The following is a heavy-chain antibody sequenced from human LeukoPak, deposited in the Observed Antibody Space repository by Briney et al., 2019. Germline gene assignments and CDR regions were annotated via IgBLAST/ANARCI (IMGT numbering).Heavy chain of an antibody. CDR1: GFTFSSYA. CDR2: ISDSGGGT. D-gene: IGHD3-3*02. V-gene: IGHV3-23*01. J-gene: IGHJ4*02. CDR3: AKDHFWSGYSDYFDY. Sequence: PGGSLRLSCAASGFTFSSYAMSWVRQAPGKGLEWVSVISDSGGGTYYADSVKGRFTISRDNSKTTLYLQMNSLRAEDTAVYYCAKDHFWSGYSDYFDYWGQGTLVTVSS.